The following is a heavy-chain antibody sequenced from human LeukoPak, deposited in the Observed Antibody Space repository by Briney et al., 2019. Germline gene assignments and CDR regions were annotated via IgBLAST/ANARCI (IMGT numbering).Heavy chain of an antibody. J-gene: IGHJ5*02. Sequence: SETLSLTCTVSSASISSSPYFWGWIRQSPGQVLEWIGSISYSGTTYYNPSLKSRVTISVDTSKNQFSLKLSSVTAADTAVYYCASSGGYCSSTSCLYNWFDPWGQGTLVTVSS. CDR2: ISYSGTT. CDR3: ASSGGYCSSTSCLYNWFDP. D-gene: IGHD2-2*01. V-gene: IGHV4-39*01. CDR1: SASISSSPYF.